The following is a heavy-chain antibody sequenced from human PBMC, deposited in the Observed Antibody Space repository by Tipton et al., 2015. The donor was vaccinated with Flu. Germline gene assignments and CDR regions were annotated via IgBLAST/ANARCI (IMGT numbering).Heavy chain of an antibody. Sequence: TLSLTCIVSGGSISSENFYWTWIRQPAGKGLEWIGRIHPSGSATYSPSLKSRVAISVDTPKNQFSLRLSSVTAADTAMYYCARDRAFSDYYDSSGYVDALDIWGQGTLVTVSA. CDR1: GGSISSENFY. CDR2: IHPSGSA. V-gene: IGHV4-61*02. D-gene: IGHD3-22*01. CDR3: ARDRAFSDYYDSSGYVDALDI. J-gene: IGHJ3*02.